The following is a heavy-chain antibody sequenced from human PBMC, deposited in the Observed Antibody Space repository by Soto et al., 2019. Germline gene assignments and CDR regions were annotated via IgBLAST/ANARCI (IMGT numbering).Heavy chain of an antibody. J-gene: IGHJ4*02. D-gene: IGHD1-1*01. CDR2: MNPNSGNT. V-gene: IGHV1-8*01. Sequence: QVQLVQSGAEVKKPGASVKVSCKASGYTFTSYDINWVRQATGQGLEWMGWMNPNSGNTGYAQKFQGRVTMTRDTSISTANMELSSLGDEDTAVDLCAGPWNKRWGQGTPVTVSS. CDR3: AGPWNKR. CDR1: GYTFTSYD.